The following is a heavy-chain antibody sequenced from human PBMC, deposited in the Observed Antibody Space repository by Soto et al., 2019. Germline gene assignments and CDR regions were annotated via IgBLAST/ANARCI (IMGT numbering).Heavy chain of an antibody. J-gene: IGHJ4*02. V-gene: IGHV3-30*03. D-gene: IGHD3-22*01. CDR2: ISYDGSNK. CDR1: GFTFSSYG. Sequence: QVQLVESGGGVVQPGRSLRLSCAASGFTFSSYGMHWVRQAPGKGLEWVAVISYDGSNKYYADSVKGRFTISRDKSKNTLYLQMNSLRAEDTAVYYCAPQSGYYDISGYYDYWGQGTLVTVS. CDR3: APQSGYYDISGYYDY.